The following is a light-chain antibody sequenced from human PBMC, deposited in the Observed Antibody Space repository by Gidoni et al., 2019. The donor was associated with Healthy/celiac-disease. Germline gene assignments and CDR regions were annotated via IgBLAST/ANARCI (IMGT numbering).Light chain of an antibody. CDR3: KQYYSTPST. CDR1: QSVLYSSNNKNY. J-gene: IGKJ1*01. Sequence: DIVMTQSPDSLAVSLGERATINCKSSQSVLYSSNNKNYLAWYQQKPGQPPKLLICWATTRESGVHDRFSGSGSGTDFTHTISSMQAEDGAVYYCKQYYSTPSTFGQGTKVEIK. V-gene: IGKV4-1*01. CDR2: WAT.